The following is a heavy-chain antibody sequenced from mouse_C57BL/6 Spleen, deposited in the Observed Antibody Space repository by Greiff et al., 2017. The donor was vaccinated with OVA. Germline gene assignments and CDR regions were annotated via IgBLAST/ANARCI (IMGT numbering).Heavy chain of an antibody. Sequence: QVQLQQSGPGLVQPSQSLSITCTVSGFSLTSYGVHWVRQSPGKGLEWLGVIWSGGSTDYNAALISRLSISKDNSKSQVFFTMNSLQADDTAIYYCARKTTVVSMDYWGQGTSVTVSS. CDR2: IWSGGST. CDR1: GFSLTSYG. V-gene: IGHV2-2*01. D-gene: IGHD1-1*01. J-gene: IGHJ4*01. CDR3: ARKTTVVSMDY.